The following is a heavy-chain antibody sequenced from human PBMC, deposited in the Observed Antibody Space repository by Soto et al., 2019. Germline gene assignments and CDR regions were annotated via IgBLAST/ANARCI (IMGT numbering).Heavy chain of an antibody. CDR2: IYWDDDK. Sequence: QITLKESGPTLVKPTQTLTLTCTFSGFSLSTSGVGVGWIRQPPGKALEWLALIYWDDDKRYSPSLKSRLTITKDTSKNQVVLTMTNMDPVDTATYYCARPVPDYDFWSGNYSYYGMDVWGQGTTVTVSS. V-gene: IGHV2-5*02. CDR1: GFSLSTSGVG. J-gene: IGHJ6*02. D-gene: IGHD3-3*01. CDR3: ARPVPDYDFWSGNYSYYGMDV.